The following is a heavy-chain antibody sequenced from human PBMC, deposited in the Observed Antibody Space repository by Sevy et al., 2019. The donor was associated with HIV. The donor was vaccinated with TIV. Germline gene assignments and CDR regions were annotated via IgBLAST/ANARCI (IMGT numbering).Heavy chain of an antibody. D-gene: IGHD6-6*01. CDR2: INPNSGGT. CDR3: ARDQYSSSPPYYYYGMDV. J-gene: IGHJ6*02. Sequence: GESLKISCKASGYTFTGYYMHWVRQAPGQGLEWMGRINPNSGGTNYAPKFQGRVTMTRDTSISTAYMELSRLRSDDTAVYYCARDQYSSSPPYYYYGMDVWGQGTTVTVSS. CDR1: GYTFTGYY. V-gene: IGHV1-2*06.